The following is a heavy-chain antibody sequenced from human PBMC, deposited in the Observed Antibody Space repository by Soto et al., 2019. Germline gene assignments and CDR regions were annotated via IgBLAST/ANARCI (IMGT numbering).Heavy chain of an antibody. CDR3: AREVADWQYFDY. J-gene: IGHJ4*02. V-gene: IGHV3-30-3*01. CDR1: GFIFNNYA. CDR2: ISVDGTKE. Sequence: QVQLVESGGGVVQPGTSLRLSCVTSGFIFNNYALYWVRQAPGKGLEWVASISVDGTKENYADSVKGRCSISRDKSKNTLYLEMNSLRGEDTAVYYCAREVADWQYFDYWGQGTLVTVSS. D-gene: IGHD2-15*01.